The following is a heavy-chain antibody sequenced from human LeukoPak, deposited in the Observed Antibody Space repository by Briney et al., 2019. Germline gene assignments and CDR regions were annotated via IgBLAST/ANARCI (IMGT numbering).Heavy chain of an antibody. CDR2: IYYSGST. D-gene: IGHD3-10*01. CDR1: GVSISSYY. V-gene: IGHV4-59*01. CDR3: ARELRSGELFDYYYGMDV. Sequence: SETLSLTCTVSGVSISSYYWSWIRQPPGKGLEWIGYIYYSGSTNYNPSLKSRVTISVDTSKNQFSLKLSSVTAADTAVYYCARELRSGELFDYYYGMDVWGQGTTVTVSS. J-gene: IGHJ6*02.